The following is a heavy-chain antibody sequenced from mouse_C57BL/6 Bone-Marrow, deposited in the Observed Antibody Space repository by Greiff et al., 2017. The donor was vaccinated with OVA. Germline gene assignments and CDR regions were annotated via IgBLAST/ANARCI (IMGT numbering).Heavy chain of an antibody. D-gene: IGHD1-1*01. CDR1: GYTFTSYW. CDR2: IDPSDSET. J-gene: IGHJ3*01. V-gene: IGHV1-52*01. CDR3: ARGDFYYGSSYLFAY. Sequence: VQLQQPGAELVRPGSSVKLSCKASGYTFTSYWMHWVKQRPIQGLEWIGNIDPSDSETHYNQKFKDKATLTVDKSSSTAYMQLSSLTSEDSAVYYCARGDFYYGSSYLFAYWGQGTLVTVSA.